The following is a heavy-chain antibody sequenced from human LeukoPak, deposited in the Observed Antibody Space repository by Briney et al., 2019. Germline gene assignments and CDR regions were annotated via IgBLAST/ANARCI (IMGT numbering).Heavy chain of an antibody. Sequence: SVKVSCKASGGTFSNYAINWVRQAPGQGLEWMGGIIPLFGTPKNAQKFQGRVTITADESTSTAYMELSSLRSEDTAVYYCAREPRPYYDSSGYYARYYYYYGMDVWGQGTTVTVSS. CDR2: IIPLFGTP. D-gene: IGHD3-22*01. CDR3: AREPRPYYDSSGYYARYYYYYGMDV. J-gene: IGHJ6*02. CDR1: GGTFSNYA. V-gene: IGHV1-69*13.